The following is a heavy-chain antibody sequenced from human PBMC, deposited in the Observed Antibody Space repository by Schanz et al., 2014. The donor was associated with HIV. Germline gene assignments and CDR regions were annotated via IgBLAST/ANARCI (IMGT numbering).Heavy chain of an antibody. J-gene: IGHJ6*02. Sequence: QVQLVESGGGVVQSGRSLRLSCAASGFTFSSSGMHWVRQAPGKGLEWVAAMWYDESHKGYADSVKGRFTISRDNSKNTLYLQMNSLRAEDTAVYYCAKFLRKYDYYGMDVWGQGTTVTVSS. V-gene: IGHV3-33*06. CDR3: AKFLRKYDYYGMDV. CDR1: GFTFSSSG. CDR2: MWYDESHK.